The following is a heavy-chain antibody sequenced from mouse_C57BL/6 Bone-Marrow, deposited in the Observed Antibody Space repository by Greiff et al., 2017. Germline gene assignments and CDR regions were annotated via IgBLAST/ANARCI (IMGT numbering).Heavy chain of an antibody. J-gene: IGHJ2*01. D-gene: IGHD1-1*01. CDR3: ARRGISW. CDR2: INPNNGGT. CDR1: GYTFTDYY. Sequence: VQLQQSGPELVKPGASVKISCKASGYTFTDYYMNWVKQSHGKSLEWIGDINPNNGGTSYNQKFKGKATLTVDKSSSTAYMELRSLTSEDSAVYYCARRGISWWGQGTTLTVSS. V-gene: IGHV1-26*01.